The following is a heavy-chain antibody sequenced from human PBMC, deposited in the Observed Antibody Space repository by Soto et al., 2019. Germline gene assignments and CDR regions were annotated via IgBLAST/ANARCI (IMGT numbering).Heavy chain of an antibody. V-gene: IGHV4-34*12. CDR3: ARTPLSYDYVRQTWREVGDSFDV. J-gene: IGHJ3*01. CDR1: NSSLGAFH. Sequence: SETLSLTCAIYNSSLGAFHWTWIRQPPGKGLEWIGELIHGGSTNYNPSLKSRVTFSLDTSRSQFSLHLMSVTAADSAVYYCARTPLSYDYVRQTWREVGDSFDVWGRGTSVTASS. CDR2: LIHGGST. D-gene: IGHD3-10*02.